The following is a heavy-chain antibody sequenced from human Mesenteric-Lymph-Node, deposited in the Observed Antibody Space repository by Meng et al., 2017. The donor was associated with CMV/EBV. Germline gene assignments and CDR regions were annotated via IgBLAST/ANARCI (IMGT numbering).Heavy chain of an antibody. D-gene: IGHD2-21*01. CDR3: ARSVWVGYCGGCRWFDP. CDR1: GGSISSSSYY. CDR2: IYYSGST. J-gene: IGHJ5*02. Sequence: GSLRLSCTVSGGSISSSSYYWGWIRQPPGKGLEWIGSIYYSGSTNYNPSLKSRVTISVDTSKNQFSLKLSSVTAADTAVYYCARSVWVGYCGGCRWFDPWGQGTLVTVSS. V-gene: IGHV4-39*07.